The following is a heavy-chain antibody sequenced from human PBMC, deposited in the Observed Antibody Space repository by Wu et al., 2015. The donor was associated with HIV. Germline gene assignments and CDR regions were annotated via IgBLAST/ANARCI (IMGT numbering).Heavy chain of an antibody. CDR3: ARYCISTTYSPYFYMDV. CDR2: INPKSGGT. V-gene: IGHV1-2*02. Sequence: QVQLVQSGAEVKKPGVSVKVSCKASGYTFTGYYIYWVRQVPGQGLEWMGWINPKSGGTNYAPKFQGRVNMTTDTSISTAYLELNRLKSDDTAVYYCARYCISTTYSPYFYMDVWGKGTTVTVSS. CDR1: GYTFTGYY. D-gene: IGHD2/OR15-2a*01. J-gene: IGHJ6*03.